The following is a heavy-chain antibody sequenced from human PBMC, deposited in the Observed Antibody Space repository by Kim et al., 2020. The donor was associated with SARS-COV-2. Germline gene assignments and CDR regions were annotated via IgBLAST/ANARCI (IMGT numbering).Heavy chain of an antibody. D-gene: IGHD3-9*01. CDR2: IRSKAYGGTT. V-gene: IGHV3-49*03. Sequence: GGSLRLSCTASGFTFGDYAMSWFRQAPGKGLEWVGFIRSKAYGGTTEYAASVKGRFTISRDDSKSIAYLQMNSLKTEDTAVYYCTNHVLRYFDWLLQSDYYYCGMDVWGQGTTVTVSS. J-gene: IGHJ6*02. CDR3: TNHVLRYFDWLLQSDYYYCGMDV. CDR1: GFTFGDYA.